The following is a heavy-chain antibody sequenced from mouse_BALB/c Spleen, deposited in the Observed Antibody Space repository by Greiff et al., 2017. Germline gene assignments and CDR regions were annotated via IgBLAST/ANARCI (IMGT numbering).Heavy chain of an antibody. J-gene: IGHJ4*01. CDR2: IYPGSGNT. V-gene: IGHV1-77*01. CDR1: GYTFTDYY. D-gene: IGHD1-1*01. Sequence: QVQLKQSGAELARPGASVKLSCKASGYTFTDYYINWVKQRTGQGLEWIGEIYPGSGNTYYNEKFKGKATLTADKSSSTAYMQLSSLTSEDSAVYFCARDYGYAMDYWGQGTSVTVSS. CDR3: ARDYGYAMDY.